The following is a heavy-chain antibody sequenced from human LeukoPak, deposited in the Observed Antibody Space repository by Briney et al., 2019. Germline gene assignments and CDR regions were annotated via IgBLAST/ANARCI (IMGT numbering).Heavy chain of an antibody. Sequence: ASVNVSCKASGYTFTSYGISWVRQAPGQGLEWMGWISAYNGNTNYAQKLQGRVTMTTDTSTSTAYMELRSLRSDDTAVYYCARDDSGYDQAPSDYWGQGTLVTVSS. CDR3: ARDDSGYDQAPSDY. J-gene: IGHJ4*02. V-gene: IGHV1-18*01. CDR2: ISAYNGNT. CDR1: GYTFTSYG. D-gene: IGHD5-12*01.